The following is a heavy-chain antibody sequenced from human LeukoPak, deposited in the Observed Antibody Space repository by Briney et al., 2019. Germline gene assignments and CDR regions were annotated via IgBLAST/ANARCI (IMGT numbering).Heavy chain of an antibody. V-gene: IGHV5-51*01. CDR1: GNRFTSYW. Sequence: GESLKISCEGFGNRFTSYWIAWVRQPPGKGLEWMGIIHLGDSETRYSPNFQGRVTFSADKSTATALLQWTSLKASDTAMYYCARLAYKGFWSRPHDGFDVWGQGTMVTVSS. J-gene: IGHJ3*01. CDR3: ARLAYKGFWSRPHDGFDV. CDR2: IHLGDSET. D-gene: IGHD3-3*01.